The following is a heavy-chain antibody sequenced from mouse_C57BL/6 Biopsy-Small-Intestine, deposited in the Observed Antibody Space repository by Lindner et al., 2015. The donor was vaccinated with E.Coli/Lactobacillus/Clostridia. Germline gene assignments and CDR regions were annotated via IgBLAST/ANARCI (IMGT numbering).Heavy chain of an antibody. CDR2: INPNSGDT. V-gene: IGHV1-18*01. CDR1: GYTFTDYY. D-gene: IGHD1-1*01. Sequence: SVKVSCKASGYTFTDYYMHWVRQAPGQGLEWMGRINPNSGDTNYAQKFQGRVTMTRDTSISTAYMELSRLRSDDTAVYYCAFWEGYYDSSGYKLDYWGQGTLVTVSS. J-gene: IGHJ4*01. CDR3: AFWEGYYDSSGYKLDY.